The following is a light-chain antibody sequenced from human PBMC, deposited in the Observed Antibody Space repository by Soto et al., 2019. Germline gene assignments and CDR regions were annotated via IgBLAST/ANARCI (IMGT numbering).Light chain of an antibody. CDR2: DAY. J-gene: IGKJ3*01. CDR1: QSVGSF. CDR3: QHRNNWLGT. V-gene: IGKV3-11*01. Sequence: EIVLTQSPATLSLSPGERATLSCRASQSVGSFLAWYQQKSGQAPRLLIYDAYNRAPGIPARFSGSGSGTDFTLTISSLEPEDFAVYYCQHRNNWLGTFGPGTKVDIK.